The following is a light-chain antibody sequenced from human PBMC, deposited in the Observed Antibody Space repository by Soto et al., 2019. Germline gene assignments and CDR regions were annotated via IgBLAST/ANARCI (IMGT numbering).Light chain of an antibody. CDR1: QSVSNNY. Sequence: EIVLTHSPGALSLYTGERATLSCRASQSVSNNYLAWYQQKPAQAPRLLIYGASNRATGIPDRFSGSGSGTDFTLTISRLEPEDFAVYYCQQYGSSGTFGHGTKVDIK. CDR2: GAS. V-gene: IGKV3-20*01. J-gene: IGKJ1*01. CDR3: QQYGSSGT.